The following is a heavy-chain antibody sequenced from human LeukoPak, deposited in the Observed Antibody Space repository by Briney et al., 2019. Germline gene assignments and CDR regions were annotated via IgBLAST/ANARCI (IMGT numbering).Heavy chain of an antibody. J-gene: IGHJ6*02. CDR2: IIPIFGTA. Sequence: ASVKVSCKASGGTFSSYAISWVRQAPGQGLKWMGGIIPIFGTANYAQKFQGRVTITADESTSTAYMELSSLRSEDTAVYYCARDPPAGYYDSSGPQYYYYYYGMDVWGQGTTVTVSS. V-gene: IGHV1-69*01. CDR1: GGTFSSYA. CDR3: ARDPPAGYYDSSGPQYYYYYYGMDV. D-gene: IGHD3-22*01.